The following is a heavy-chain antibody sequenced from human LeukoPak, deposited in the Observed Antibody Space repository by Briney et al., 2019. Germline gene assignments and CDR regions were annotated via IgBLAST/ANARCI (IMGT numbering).Heavy chain of an antibody. D-gene: IGHD4-11*01. CDR1: GYTFTNFD. CDR3: VRIDYSNAFDI. V-gene: IGHV1-8*01. Sequence: ASVRVSCNASGYTFTNFDINWVRQATGQGLEWMGWMNPKTGNTGSAQKLQGRVTITGNTSISTAYMELSGLRSEDTAVYYCVRIDYSNAFDIWGQGTMVTVSS. J-gene: IGHJ3*02. CDR2: MNPKTGNT.